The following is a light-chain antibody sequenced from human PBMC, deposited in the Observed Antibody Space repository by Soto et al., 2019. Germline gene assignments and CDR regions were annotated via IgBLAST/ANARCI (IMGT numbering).Light chain of an antibody. Sequence: DIQITQSPSTLSASVGDRVTITCRASQSISSWLAWYQQKPGKAPKLLIYKASNSESGVPSRFSGSGSGTELTLTISSLQPDDFATYYCQQYNSYSWTFGQGTKVDIK. J-gene: IGKJ1*01. CDR3: QQYNSYSWT. V-gene: IGKV1-5*03. CDR2: KAS. CDR1: QSISSW.